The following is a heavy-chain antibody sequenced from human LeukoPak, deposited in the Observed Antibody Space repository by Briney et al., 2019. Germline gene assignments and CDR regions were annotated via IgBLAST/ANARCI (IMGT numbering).Heavy chain of an antibody. J-gene: IGHJ3*02. Sequence: GGSLRLSCAASRFTFGDFAMHWVRQAPGKGLEWVSGISWNSGSIGYADSVKGRFTISRDNAKNSLYLQMNSLRAEDTAVYYCARDRGYCSSTSCYIDAFDIWGQGTMVTVSS. V-gene: IGHV3-9*01. CDR1: RFTFGDFA. D-gene: IGHD2-2*02. CDR2: ISWNSGSI. CDR3: ARDRGYCSSTSCYIDAFDI.